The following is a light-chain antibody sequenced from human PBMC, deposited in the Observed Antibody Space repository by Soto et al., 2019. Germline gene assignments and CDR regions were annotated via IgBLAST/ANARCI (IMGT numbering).Light chain of an antibody. CDR1: QSVGNY. V-gene: IGKV3-11*01. CDR2: DAS. J-gene: IGKJ3*01. CDR3: QQRSNPFT. Sequence: EIVLPQSPATLSLSPGARATLSCRASQSVGNYLGWYQQKHGQAPRLLIYDASNRATGIADRFSGSGSGTDFTLSISSLEPEDFAVYYCQQRSNPFTFGPGTKVDIK.